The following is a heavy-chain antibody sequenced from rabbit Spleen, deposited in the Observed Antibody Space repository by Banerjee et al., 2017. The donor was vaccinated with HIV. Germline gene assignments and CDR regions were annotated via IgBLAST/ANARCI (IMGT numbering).Heavy chain of an antibody. V-gene: IGHV1S45*01. D-gene: IGHD4-1*01. J-gene: IGHJ4*01. CDR1: GFSVSTYW. CDR2: IGSNSDNT. CDR3: ARDLAGVIGWNFYL. Sequence: QEQLEESGGDLVKPEGSLTLTCTASGFSVSTYWMSWVRQAPGKGLEWIGCIGSNSDNTVYATWAKGRLTLSRTSSTTVDLKMTSLTAADTATYFCARDLAGVIGWNFYLWGPGTLVTVS.